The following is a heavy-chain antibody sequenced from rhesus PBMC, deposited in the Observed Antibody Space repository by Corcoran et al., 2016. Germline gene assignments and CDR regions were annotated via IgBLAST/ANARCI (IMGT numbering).Heavy chain of an antibody. CDR1: SYSITGYY. V-gene: IGHV4-122*02. D-gene: IGHD3-3*01. CDR3: ARGAPGPRNFVGYYFDY. Sequence: QVQLQESGPGLVKPSETLSPTCAVSSYSITGYYWSWSPQAPGKGLEWIGYITYSGRTRYNPPLKSRVTISSDTAKNQFSLKLSSVTAADTAVDYCARGAPGPRNFVGYYFDYWGQGVLVTVSS. J-gene: IGHJ4*01. CDR2: ITYSGRT.